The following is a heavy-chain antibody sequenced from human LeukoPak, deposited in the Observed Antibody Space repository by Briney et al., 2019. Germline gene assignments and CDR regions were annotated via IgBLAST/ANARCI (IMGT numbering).Heavy chain of an antibody. CDR1: GFIFGTFL. Sequence: GGSLRLSCATSGFIFGTFLMTWVRQAPGGALEWVANIKEDGSERFYVDSVEGRFTISRDNVKNSLDLHMNTLRVEDTAIYYCARGGRTGALDFWGQGAMVTVSS. J-gene: IGHJ3*01. D-gene: IGHD3-16*01. CDR3: ARGGRTGALDF. CDR2: IKEDGSER. V-gene: IGHV3-7*01.